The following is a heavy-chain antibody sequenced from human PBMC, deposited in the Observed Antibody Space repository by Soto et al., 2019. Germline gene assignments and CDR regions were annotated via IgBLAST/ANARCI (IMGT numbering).Heavy chain of an antibody. V-gene: IGHV3-21*01. Sequence: EVQLVESGGALVKPGGSLRLSCVASGFTFSSYNMNWVRQAPGKGLEWVSSISSSSSYTYYADSVKGRFTISRDNAKNSLYLQMTSLRAEDTAVYYCARVRDVDYWGQGTLVTVSS. D-gene: IGHD2-21*01. CDR1: GFTFSSYN. J-gene: IGHJ4*02. CDR2: ISSSSSYT. CDR3: ARVRDVDY.